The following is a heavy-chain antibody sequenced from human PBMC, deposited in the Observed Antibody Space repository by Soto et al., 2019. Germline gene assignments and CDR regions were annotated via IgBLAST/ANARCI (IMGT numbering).Heavy chain of an antibody. Sequence: PSETLSLTCAVYGGSFSGYYWSWIRQPPGKGLEWIGEINHSGSTNYNPSLKGRVTISVDTSKNQFSLKLSSVTAADTAVYYCARGGGGSSWYGWFDPWGQGTLVTVS. J-gene: IGHJ5*02. D-gene: IGHD6-13*01. V-gene: IGHV4-34*01. CDR2: INHSGST. CDR3: ARGGGGSSWYGWFDP. CDR1: GGSFSGYY.